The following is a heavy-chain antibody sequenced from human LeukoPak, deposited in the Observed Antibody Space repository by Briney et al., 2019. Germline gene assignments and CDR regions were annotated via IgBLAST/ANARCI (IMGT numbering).Heavy chain of an antibody. J-gene: IGHJ3*02. CDR1: GFTFTSSA. Sequence: SVKVSCKASGFTFTSSAVQWVRQARGQRLGWIGWIVVGSGNTIYAQKFQERVTITRDMSTSTAYMELSSLRSEDTAVYYCARLVVPPIVGSDAFDIWGQGKMVTVSS. CDR3: ARLVVPPIVGSDAFDI. V-gene: IGHV1-58*01. CDR2: IVVGSGNT. D-gene: IGHD2-2*01.